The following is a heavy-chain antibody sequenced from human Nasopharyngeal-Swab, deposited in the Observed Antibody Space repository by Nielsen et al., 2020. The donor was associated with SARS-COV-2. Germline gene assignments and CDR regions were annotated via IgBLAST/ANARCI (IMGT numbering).Heavy chain of an antibody. CDR1: GFSITYRF. Sequence: SVKVSCKAFGFSITYRFLHWMRQAPGQALEWMGWITPFNGNAKYAQKFQGRVSITRDGSRTTASLELSSLRPDDTAMYFCASGQCINGVCNPTDGLDVWGQGTSVTVS. CDR2: ITPFNGNA. J-gene: IGHJ6*02. CDR3: ASGQCINGVCNPTDGLDV. V-gene: IGHV1-45*02. D-gene: IGHD2-8*01.